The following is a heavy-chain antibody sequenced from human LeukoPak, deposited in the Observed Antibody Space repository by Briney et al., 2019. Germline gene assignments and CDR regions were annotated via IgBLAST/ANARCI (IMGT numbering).Heavy chain of an antibody. CDR3: AREHSHSNWFFDL. CDR2: VAADGGHK. D-gene: IGHD4-11*01. CDR1: GFTFSSNG. Sequence: PGGSLRLSCVGSGFTFSSNGIQWVRQAPGKGLEWVAVVAADGGHKVYSDSVKGRFSMSRDNSKNTAFLQMDSLGAEDAAVYFCAREHSHSNWFFDLWGPGTPVTVSS. V-gene: IGHV3-30*03. J-gene: IGHJ2*01.